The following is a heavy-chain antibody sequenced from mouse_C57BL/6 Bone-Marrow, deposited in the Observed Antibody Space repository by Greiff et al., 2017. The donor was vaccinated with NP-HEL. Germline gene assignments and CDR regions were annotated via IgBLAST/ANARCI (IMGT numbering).Heavy chain of an antibody. CDR1: GYTFTDYY. Sequence: EVQLVESGPVLVKPGASVKMSCKASGYTFTDYYMNWVKQSHGKSLEWIGVINPYNGGTSYNQKFKGKATLTVDKSSSTAYMELNSLTSEDSAVYYCARGIYYYGSSPFDYWGQGTTLTVSS. CDR3: ARGIYYYGSSPFDY. D-gene: IGHD1-1*01. V-gene: IGHV1-19*01. J-gene: IGHJ2*01. CDR2: INPYNGGT.